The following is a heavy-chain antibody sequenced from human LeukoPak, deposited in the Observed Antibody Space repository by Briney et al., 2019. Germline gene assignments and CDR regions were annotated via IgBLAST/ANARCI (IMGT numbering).Heavy chain of an antibody. D-gene: IGHD3-10*01. J-gene: IGHJ4*02. V-gene: IGHV1-69*05. Sequence: SVKVSCKASGGTFSSYAISWVRQAPGQGLEWMGGIIPIFGTANYAQKFQGRVTMTTDTSTSTAYMELRSLRSDDTAVYYCARDGITMVRGVPSAFDYWGQGTLVTVSS. CDR2: IIPIFGTA. CDR1: GGTFSSYA. CDR3: ARDGITMVRGVPSAFDY.